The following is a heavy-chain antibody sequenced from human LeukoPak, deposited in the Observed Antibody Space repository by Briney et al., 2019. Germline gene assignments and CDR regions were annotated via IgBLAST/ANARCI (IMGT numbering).Heavy chain of an antibody. D-gene: IGHD3-22*01. Sequence: PGRSLRLSCAASGFTFSSYAMPWVRQAPGKGLEWVAVISYDGSNKYYADSVKGRFTISRDNSKNTLYLQMNSLRAEDTAVYYCARPIQIPNYYDSSGYPFDYWGQGTLVTVSS. CDR1: GFTFSSYA. J-gene: IGHJ4*02. CDR3: ARPIQIPNYYDSSGYPFDY. CDR2: ISYDGSNK. V-gene: IGHV3-30-3*01.